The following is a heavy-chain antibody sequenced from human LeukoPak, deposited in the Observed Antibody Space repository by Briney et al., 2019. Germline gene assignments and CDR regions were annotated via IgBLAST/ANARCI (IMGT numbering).Heavy chain of an antibody. CDR1: GFTFSSKS. D-gene: IGHD6-13*01. CDR3: AKDSRSLAAAGEVDY. Sequence: GGSLRLSCAASGFTFSSKSMTWVRQPPGKGLEWVSAISGNGVDTFYADTVKGRFTISRDNSRNTLYLEMNSLRAEDTAVYYCAKDSRSLAAAGEVDYWGQGTVVTVSS. V-gene: IGHV3-23*01. CDR2: ISGNGVDT. J-gene: IGHJ4*02.